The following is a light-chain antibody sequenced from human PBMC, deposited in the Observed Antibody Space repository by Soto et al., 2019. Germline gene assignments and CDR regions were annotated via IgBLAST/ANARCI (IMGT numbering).Light chain of an antibody. Sequence: AIQMTQSPSSLSASVGDRVTITCRASQGIGNDLGWYQQKPGKDPKLLIYATSSLQSGVPSRFSGSGSGTDFTLTISSLQPEDFATYYCLQDYNYPLTFGGGTKVDIK. CDR1: QGIGND. CDR2: ATS. V-gene: IGKV1-6*01. J-gene: IGKJ4*01. CDR3: LQDYNYPLT.